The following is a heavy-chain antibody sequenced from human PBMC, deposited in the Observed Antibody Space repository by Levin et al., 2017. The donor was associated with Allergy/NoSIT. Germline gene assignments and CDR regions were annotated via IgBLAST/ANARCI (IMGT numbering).Heavy chain of an antibody. Sequence: SQTLSLTCTVSGGSISSFYWSWFRQASGKGLEWIGYIYYSGSTTYNPSLKSRVTISVDTSKNQFSLNVSSVTAADTAVYYCARGGYYHTNDYWGQGTLVTVSS. V-gene: IGHV4-59*01. CDR2: IYYSGST. D-gene: IGHD6-25*01. CDR3: ARGGYYHTNDY. CDR1: GGSISSFY. J-gene: IGHJ4*02.